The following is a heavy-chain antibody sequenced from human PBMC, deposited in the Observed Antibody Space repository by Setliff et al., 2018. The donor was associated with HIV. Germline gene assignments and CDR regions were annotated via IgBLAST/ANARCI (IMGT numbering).Heavy chain of an antibody. J-gene: IGHJ4*02. CDR1: GFSFSGYW. CDR2: IKEDGSEE. V-gene: IGHV3-7*01. CDR3: AREAAAAGTYGY. Sequence: SGGSLRLSCAASGFSFSGYWMSWVRQAPGKGLEWVANIKEDGSEEYYVDSVKGRFTISRDNAKSSLYLQMNSLRAEDTAVYYCAREAAAAGTYGYWGQGTLVTVSS. D-gene: IGHD6-13*01.